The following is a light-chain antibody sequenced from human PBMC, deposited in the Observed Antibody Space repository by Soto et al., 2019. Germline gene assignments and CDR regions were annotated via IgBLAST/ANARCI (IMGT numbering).Light chain of an antibody. CDR1: QSISTT. Sequence: EIVMTQSPATLSVSPGERATLSCRASQSISTTLAWYQQKPGLAPRLLIYGASTRATDIPARFSASGSGTEFTLTISSLQSEDFAVYYCQQYNNWPRTFGQGTKLEIK. CDR2: GAS. J-gene: IGKJ2*01. V-gene: IGKV3-15*01. CDR3: QQYNNWPRT.